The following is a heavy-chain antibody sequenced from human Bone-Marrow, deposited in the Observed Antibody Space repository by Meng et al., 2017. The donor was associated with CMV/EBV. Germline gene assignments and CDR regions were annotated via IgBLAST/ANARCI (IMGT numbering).Heavy chain of an antibody. D-gene: IGHD1-26*01. V-gene: IGHV3-21*01. J-gene: IGHJ4*02. CDR1: GFTFSSYS. Sequence: GESPKIACAASGFTFSSYSMNWVRQAPGKGLEWGSSISSSSSYIDYADSVKGRFTISRDNAKNSLYLQMNSLRAEDTAVYYCARDRESYWAYWGQGTMVTVSS. CDR3: ARDRESYWAY. CDR2: ISSSSSYI.